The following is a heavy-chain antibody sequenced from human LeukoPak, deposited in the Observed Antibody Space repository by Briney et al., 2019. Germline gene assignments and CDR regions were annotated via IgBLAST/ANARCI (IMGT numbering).Heavy chain of an antibody. J-gene: IGHJ4*02. Sequence: PGGSLRLSCAASGFTFSSYAMSWVRQAPGKGLEWVSAISGSGGSTYYADSVKGRFTISRDNSKNTPYLQMNSLRAEDTAVYYCAKARSKVGATTDFDYWGQGTLVTVSS. CDR3: AKARSKVGATTDFDY. CDR1: GFTFSSYA. D-gene: IGHD1-26*01. V-gene: IGHV3-23*01. CDR2: ISGSGGST.